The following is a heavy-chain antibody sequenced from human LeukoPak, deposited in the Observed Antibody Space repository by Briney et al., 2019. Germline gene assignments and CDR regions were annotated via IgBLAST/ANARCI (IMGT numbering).Heavy chain of an antibody. J-gene: IGHJ4*02. CDR1: GGSFSGYY. V-gene: IGHV4-34*01. D-gene: IGHD3-10*01. CDR3: ARMRHYYGSGSYFRRTDNEFDY. Sequence: SETLSLTCAVYGGSFSGYYWSWIRQPPGKGLEWIGEINHSESTNYNPSLKSRVTISVDTSKNQFSLKLSSVTAADTAVYYCARMRHYYGSGSYFRRTDNEFDYWGQGTLVTVSS. CDR2: INHSEST.